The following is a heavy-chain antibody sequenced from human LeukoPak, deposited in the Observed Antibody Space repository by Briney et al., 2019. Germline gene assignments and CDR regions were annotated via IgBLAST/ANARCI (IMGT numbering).Heavy chain of an antibody. CDR3: ASSGIAAPDC. D-gene: IGHD6-13*01. J-gene: IGHJ4*02. CDR2: ISSSSTYI. V-gene: IGHV3-21*01. CDR1: GFTFNTYS. Sequence: GGSLRLSCAASGFTFNTYSMNWVRQAPGKGLEWVSSISSSSTYIYYADSVKGRFTISRDNAKNSLYLQMNSLRAEDTAVYYCASSGIAAPDCWGQGTLVTVSS.